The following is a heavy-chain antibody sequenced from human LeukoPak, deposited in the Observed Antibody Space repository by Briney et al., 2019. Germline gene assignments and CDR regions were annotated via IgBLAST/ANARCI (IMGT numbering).Heavy chain of an antibody. CDR2: INPNSGGT. D-gene: IGHD2-15*01. J-gene: IGHJ1*01. CDR1: GYTFTGYY. CDR3: ARGYCSGGSCYSNFQH. V-gene: IGHV1-2*02. Sequence: ASVKVSCKASGYTFTGYYMHWVRQAPGQGLEWMGWINPNSGGTNYAQKFQGRVTMTRDTSISTAYMELSRLRSDDTAVYYCARGYCSGGSCYSNFQHWGQGTLVTVSS.